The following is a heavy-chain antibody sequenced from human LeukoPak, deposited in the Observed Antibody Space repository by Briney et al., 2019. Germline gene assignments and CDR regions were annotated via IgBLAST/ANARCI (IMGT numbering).Heavy chain of an antibody. CDR3: AREVSYYYDSSGYYYGWFDP. D-gene: IGHD3-22*01. Sequence: ASVKVSCKASGYTFTNYAMNWVRQAPGQGLEWMGWISAYNGNTNYAQKLQGRVTMTTDTSTSTAYMELRSLRSDDTAVYYCAREVSYYYDSSGYYYGWFDPWGQGTLVTVSS. V-gene: IGHV1-18*01. CDR1: GYTFTNYA. CDR2: ISAYNGNT. J-gene: IGHJ5*02.